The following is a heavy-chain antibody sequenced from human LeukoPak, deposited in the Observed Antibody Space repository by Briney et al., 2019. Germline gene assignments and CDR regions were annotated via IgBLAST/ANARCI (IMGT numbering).Heavy chain of an antibody. J-gene: IGHJ6*02. Sequence: ASVKVSCKASGYTFTSYAMHWVRQAPGQRLEWMGWINAGNGNTKYPQKFQGRVIITEDTSTDTAYMELSSLRSEDTAVYYCATGGELLRDYYYYYGMDVWGQGTTVTVSS. CDR3: ATGGELLRDYYYYYGMDV. D-gene: IGHD1-26*01. CDR1: GYTFTSYA. V-gene: IGHV1-3*01. CDR2: INAGNGNT.